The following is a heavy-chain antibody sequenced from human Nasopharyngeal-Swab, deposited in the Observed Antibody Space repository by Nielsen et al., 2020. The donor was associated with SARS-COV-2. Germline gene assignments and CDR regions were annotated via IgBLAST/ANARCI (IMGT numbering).Heavy chain of an antibody. J-gene: IGHJ6*02. V-gene: IGHV1-24*01. CDR3: AAEGVVPAAIRYYYYGMDV. CDR2: FDPEDGET. Sequence: ASVKVSCKVSGYTLTELSMHWVRQAPGKGLEWMGGFDPEDGETIYAQKFQGRVTMTEDTSTDTAYMEPSSLRSEDTAVYYCAAEGVVPAAIRYYYYGMDVWGQGTTVTVSS. CDR1: GYTLTELS. D-gene: IGHD2-2*01.